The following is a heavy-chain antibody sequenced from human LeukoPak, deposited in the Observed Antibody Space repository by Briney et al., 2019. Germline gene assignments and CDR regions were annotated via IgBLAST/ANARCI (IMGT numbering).Heavy chain of an antibody. V-gene: IGHV1-46*01. J-gene: IGHJ5*02. CDR3: ARTRRGYCSSTSCSNWFDP. D-gene: IGHD2-2*01. CDR2: INPSGGST. CDR1: GYTFTSYY. Sequence: ASVKVSCKASGYTFTSYYMHWVRQAPGQGLEWMGMINPSGGSTSYAQKFQGRVTMTRDTSTSTVYMELSSLRSEDTAVYYCARTRRGYCSSTSCSNWFDPWGQGTLVTASS.